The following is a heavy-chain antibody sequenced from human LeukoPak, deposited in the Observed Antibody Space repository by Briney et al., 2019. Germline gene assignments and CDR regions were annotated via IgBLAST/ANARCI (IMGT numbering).Heavy chain of an antibody. CDR3: ARDPGRASGGR. J-gene: IGHJ4*02. V-gene: IGHV4-34*01. CDR1: GGPFSGYY. CDR2: INHSGST. Sequence: SETLSLTCAVYGGPFSGYYWSWIRQPPGKGLEWIGEINHSGSTNYNPSLKSRVTISVDTSKNQFSLKLSSVTAADTAVYYCARDPGRASGGRWGQGTLVTVSS.